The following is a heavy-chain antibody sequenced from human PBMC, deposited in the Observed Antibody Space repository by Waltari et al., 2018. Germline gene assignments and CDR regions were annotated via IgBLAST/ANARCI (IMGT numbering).Heavy chain of an antibody. Sequence: QVQLQESGPGLVKPSETLSLTCTVSSGSIRNNYWSWIRQSAGTGLEWIGRIHSTGGATYSTALKSRVTLSVDTSKNQFSLELDSVTAADTAMYYCARDEGQWLEYFQDWGQGTLVTVSS. CDR2: IHSTGGA. D-gene: IGHD6-19*01. CDR1: SGSIRNNY. CDR3: ARDEGQWLEYFQD. V-gene: IGHV4-4*07. J-gene: IGHJ1*01.